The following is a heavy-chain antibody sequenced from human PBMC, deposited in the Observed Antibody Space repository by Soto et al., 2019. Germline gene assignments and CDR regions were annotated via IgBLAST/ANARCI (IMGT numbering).Heavy chain of an antibody. D-gene: IGHD2-2*01. V-gene: IGHV1-18*04. J-gene: IGHJ6*02. Sequence: ASVKVSCKASGYTFTIYGIIWVRQAPGQGLEWMGWVSPYNGDTTYAQKVQGRVTMTTDTSTRTAYLELRSLRSDDTAVYYCAREVGHMDVWGQGTTVTVSS. CDR2: VSPYNGDT. CDR3: AREVGHMDV. CDR1: GYTFTIYG.